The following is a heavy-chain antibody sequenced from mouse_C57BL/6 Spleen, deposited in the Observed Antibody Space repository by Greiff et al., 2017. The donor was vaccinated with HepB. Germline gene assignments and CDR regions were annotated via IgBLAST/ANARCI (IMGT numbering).Heavy chain of an antibody. CDR2: ISSGGDYI. CDR3: TRDGDGYYLLSMDY. CDR1: GFTFSSYA. Sequence: DVMLVESGEGLVKPGGSLKLSCAASGFTFSSYAMSWVRQTPEKRLEWVAYISSGGDYIYYADTVKGRFTISRDNARNTLYLQMSSLKSEDTAMYYCTRDGDGYYLLSMDYWGQGTSVTVSS. D-gene: IGHD2-3*01. J-gene: IGHJ4*01. V-gene: IGHV5-9-1*02.